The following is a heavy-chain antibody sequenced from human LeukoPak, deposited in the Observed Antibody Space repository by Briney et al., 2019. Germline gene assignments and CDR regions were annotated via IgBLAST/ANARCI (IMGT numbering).Heavy chain of an antibody. CDR2: IKQDGSEK. CDR1: GFTFSSYW. D-gene: IGHD6-13*01. J-gene: IGHJ3*02. V-gene: IGHV3-7*01. CDR3: ARDLIAGRSDAFDI. Sequence: PGGSLRLSCAASGFTFSSYWMSWVRQAPGKGLEWVANIKQDGSEKYYVDSVKGRFTISRDNAKNSLYLQMNSLRAEDTAVYYCARDLIAGRSDAFDIWGQRTMVTVSS.